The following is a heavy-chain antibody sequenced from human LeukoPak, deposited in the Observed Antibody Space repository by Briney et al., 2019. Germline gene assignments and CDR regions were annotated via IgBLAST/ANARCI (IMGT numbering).Heavy chain of an antibody. CDR1: GFTFSSYS. D-gene: IGHD6-13*01. Sequence: GGSLRLSCAASGFTFSSYSMNWVRQAPGKGLEWVSYISSSSSTIYYADSVKGRFTISRDNAKNSLYLQMNSLRAEDTAVYYCAKERGTGYSSSWYSWFDPWGQGTLVTASS. CDR2: ISSSSSTI. V-gene: IGHV3-48*04. J-gene: IGHJ5*02. CDR3: AKERGTGYSSSWYSWFDP.